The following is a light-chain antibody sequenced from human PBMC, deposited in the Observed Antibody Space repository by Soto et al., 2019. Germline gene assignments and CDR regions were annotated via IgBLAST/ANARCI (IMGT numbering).Light chain of an antibody. J-gene: IGLJ3*02. Sequence: QSVLTQPPSASGTPGQRGIISCSGSNSNIGTYTVNWYQQLPGTAPKLLIYTDYQRPSGVPDRFSGSKSGTSASLAIIGLQSEDEADYYCAAWDDSLSGGVFGGGTKLTVL. CDR3: AAWDDSLSGGV. V-gene: IGLV1-44*01. CDR1: NSNIGTYT. CDR2: TDY.